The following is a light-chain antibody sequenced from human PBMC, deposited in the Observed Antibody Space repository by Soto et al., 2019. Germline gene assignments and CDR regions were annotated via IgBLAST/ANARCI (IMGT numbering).Light chain of an antibody. CDR1: QSVSSSY. CDR2: DAS. Sequence: RQPPVTLSLCTGKRATLSCRASQSVSSSYLAWYQQKPGQAPRLLIYDASTRATGIPARIGGSGSGTEFTLSISSLQSEDFAVYYCQPYKNWRTFGPGTKVDI. CDR3: QPYKNWRT. J-gene: IGKJ1*01. V-gene: IGKV3-15*01.